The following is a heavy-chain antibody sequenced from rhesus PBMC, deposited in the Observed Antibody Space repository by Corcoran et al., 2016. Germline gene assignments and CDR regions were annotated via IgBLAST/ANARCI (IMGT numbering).Heavy chain of an antibody. Sequence: QLQLQESGPGLVKPSETLSLTCAVSGYSISSGYGWTWIRQPPGKGLQWIGYISYRGSTSYNPSLKSRVTISTDTSKNQFSLKLSSVTAADTAVYYCARDESLSGSSHYWGQGVLVTVSS. J-gene: IGHJ4*01. CDR2: ISYRGST. V-gene: IGHV4-122*02. D-gene: IGHD6-25*01. CDR3: ARDESLSGSSHY. CDR1: GYSISSGYG.